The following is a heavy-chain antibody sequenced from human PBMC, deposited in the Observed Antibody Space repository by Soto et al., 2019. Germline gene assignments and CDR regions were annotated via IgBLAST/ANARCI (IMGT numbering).Heavy chain of an antibody. V-gene: IGHV3-21*02. Sequence: EEQLVESGGGLVKPGGSLRLSCAASGFTFSSYSINWVRQAPGKGLEWVSSISSNSAFIYYAASVKGRFTISRDNAKNSLSLHMSSLRAEDTAVYYCARSGYRITNDPWGQGTLVTVSS. CDR1: GFTFSSYS. D-gene: IGHD2-15*01. J-gene: IGHJ5*02. CDR2: ISSNSAFI. CDR3: ARSGYRITNDP.